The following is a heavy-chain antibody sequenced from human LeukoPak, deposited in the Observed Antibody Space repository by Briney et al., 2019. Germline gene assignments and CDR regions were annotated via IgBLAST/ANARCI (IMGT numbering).Heavy chain of an antibody. V-gene: IGHV3-66*01. D-gene: IGHD1-1*01. Sequence: GGSLRLSCAASGFTVSTKYMTWVRQAPGKGLEWVSVIYSGGSTYYADSVKGRFTISRDNSKNTLYLQMNSLRAEDTAVYYCARVGYSYAFDVWGQGTMVTVSS. CDR1: GFTVSTKY. J-gene: IGHJ3*01. CDR2: IYSGGST. CDR3: ARVGYSYAFDV.